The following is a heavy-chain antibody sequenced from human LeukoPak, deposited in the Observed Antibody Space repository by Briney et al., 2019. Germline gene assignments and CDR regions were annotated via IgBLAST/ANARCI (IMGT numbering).Heavy chain of an antibody. CDR1: AGTFSSYA. V-gene: IGHV1-69*13. Sequence: GASVKVSCKASAGTFSSYAISWVRHAPGQGLEWMGGIIPIFGTANYAQTFQGRVTITADESTSTAYMELSSLRSEDTAVYYCAREGYDILTGYHYGQNWFDPWGQGTLVTVSS. J-gene: IGHJ5*02. D-gene: IGHD3-9*01. CDR3: AREGYDILTGYHYGQNWFDP. CDR2: IIPIFGTA.